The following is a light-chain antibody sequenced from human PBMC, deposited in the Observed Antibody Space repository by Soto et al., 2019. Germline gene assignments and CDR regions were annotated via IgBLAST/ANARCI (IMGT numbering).Light chain of an antibody. Sequence: EIVLTQSPATLSLSPGERATLSCRASQSVSSYLAWYQQKPGQAPRLLIYDASNRATGIPARFSGGGSGTVFPLAFSSLEPEDFAVYYCQQRFNWPRFTFGQGTKLEIK. CDR3: QQRFNWPRFT. J-gene: IGKJ2*01. CDR1: QSVSSY. CDR2: DAS. V-gene: IGKV3-11*01.